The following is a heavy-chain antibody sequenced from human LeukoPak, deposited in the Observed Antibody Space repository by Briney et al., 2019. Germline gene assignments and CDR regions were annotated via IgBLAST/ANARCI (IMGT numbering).Heavy chain of an antibody. J-gene: IGHJ4*02. Sequence: SETLSLTCAVYGGSFSGYYWSWIRQPPGKGLEWIGEINHSGSTNYNPSLKSRVTISVDRSKNQFSLKLSSVTAADTAVYYCARASGQLLTYFDYWGQGTLVTVSS. V-gene: IGHV4-34*01. CDR1: GGSFSGYY. CDR3: ARASGQLLTYFDY. CDR2: INHSGST. D-gene: IGHD2-2*01.